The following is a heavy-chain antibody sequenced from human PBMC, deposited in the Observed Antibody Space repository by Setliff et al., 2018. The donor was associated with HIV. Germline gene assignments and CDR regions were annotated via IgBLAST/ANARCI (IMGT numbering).Heavy chain of an antibody. CDR1: GGSISGFH. V-gene: IGHV4-4*08. J-gene: IGHJ3*02. D-gene: IGHD3-16*01. CDR2: IYTGGST. Sequence: SETLSLTCTVSGGSISGFHWSWIRQSPEKGLEWIGYIYTGGSTNYNPSLKSRVTISVDTSKSQFSLKLNSVTAADTAVYYCARELGASPHDVFDIWGQGTMVTVSS. CDR3: ARELGASPHDVFDI.